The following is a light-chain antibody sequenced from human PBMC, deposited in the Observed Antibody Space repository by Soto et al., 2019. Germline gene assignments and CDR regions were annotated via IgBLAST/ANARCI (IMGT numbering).Light chain of an antibody. CDR3: QQYHSTPFT. CDR2: WAS. J-gene: IGKJ3*01. Sequence: DIVMTQSPDSLAVSLGERATINCKSSQAIGYSSNNKNSLAWYQQRPGQPPKLLMHWASTRESGVPDRFSGSGSGTDFTLTISSLQAEDVAVYYCQQYHSTPFTFGPGTKVDIK. CDR1: QAIGYSSNNKNS. V-gene: IGKV4-1*01.